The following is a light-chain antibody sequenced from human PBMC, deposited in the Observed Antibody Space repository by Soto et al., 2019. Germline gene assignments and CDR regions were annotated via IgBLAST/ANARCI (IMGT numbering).Light chain of an antibody. CDR3: QQYYSYPWT. Sequence: AIRMTQSPSSFSASTGDRVTITCRASQGISRYLAWYQQKPGKDPKLLIYAASTLQSGVPSRFSGSGSGTDFTLTIRCLQSDDFATYYCQQYYSYPWTFGERNKAEMK. J-gene: IGKJ1*01. V-gene: IGKV1-8*01. CDR2: AAS. CDR1: QGISRY.